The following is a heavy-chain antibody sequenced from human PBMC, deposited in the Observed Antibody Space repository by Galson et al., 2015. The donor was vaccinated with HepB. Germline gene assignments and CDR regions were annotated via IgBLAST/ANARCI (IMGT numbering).Heavy chain of an antibody. CDR2: IYSGGGT. J-gene: IGHJ3*02. CDR3: TSDRVGSCSGGSCLLGDAFDI. D-gene: IGHD2-15*01. Sequence: SLRLSCAASGFTISSNYMTWVRQAPGKGLEWVSVIYSGGGTYYADPVKGRFTISRDISKNAVSLQMSTLRAEDTAVYYCTSDRVGSCSGGSCLLGDAFDIWGQGTMVTVSS. V-gene: IGHV3-53*01. CDR1: GFTISSNY.